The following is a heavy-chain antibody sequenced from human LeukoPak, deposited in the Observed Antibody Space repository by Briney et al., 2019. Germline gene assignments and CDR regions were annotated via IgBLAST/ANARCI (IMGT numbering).Heavy chain of an antibody. J-gene: IGHJ3*02. CDR3: ARRPRGGWYAFDI. V-gene: IGHV3-48*04. D-gene: IGHD6-19*01. CDR1: GFTFSSYS. Sequence: GGSLRLSCAASGFTFSSYSMNWVRQAPGKGLEWVSYISSSSSTIYYADSVKGRFTISRDNAKNSLYLQMNSLRAEDTAVYYCARRPRGGWYAFDIWGQGTMVTVSS. CDR2: ISSSSSTI.